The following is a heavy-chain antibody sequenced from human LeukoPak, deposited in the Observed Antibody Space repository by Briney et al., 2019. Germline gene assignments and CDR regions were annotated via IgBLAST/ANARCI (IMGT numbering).Heavy chain of an antibody. CDR1: GVTFYDSA. V-gene: IGHV3-9*01. J-gene: IGHJ4*01. CDR3: AKGGPGKREYYFMDY. Sequence: PGGCLRLSSAASGVTFYDSAMHTVWQTPRKSLWRGSRINWNSGSIGYADSVKGRVTISRDNAKNSLYLQMNSLRAEDTAVYYCAKGGPGKREYYFMDYWGQGTLVTVSS. D-gene: IGHD2/OR15-2a*01. CDR2: INWNSGSI.